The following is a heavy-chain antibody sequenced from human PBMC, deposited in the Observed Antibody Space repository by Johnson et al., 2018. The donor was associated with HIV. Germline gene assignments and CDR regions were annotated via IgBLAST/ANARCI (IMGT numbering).Heavy chain of an antibody. V-gene: IGHV3-20*04. D-gene: IGHD1-26*01. Sequence: MMLVESGGGVVRPGGSLRLSCAASGFTFDDYGMSWVRQAPGKGLEWVSGINWNGGSTGYADSVKGRGPISRDNAKNSLYLQMNGLRAEDTALYYCARASVQWELRDYDAFDIWGQGTMVTVSS. J-gene: IGHJ3*02. CDR2: INWNGGST. CDR1: GFTFDDYG. CDR3: ARASVQWELRDYDAFDI.